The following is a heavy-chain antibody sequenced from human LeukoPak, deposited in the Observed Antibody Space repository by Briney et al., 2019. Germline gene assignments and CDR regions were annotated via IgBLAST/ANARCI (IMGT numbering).Heavy chain of an antibody. D-gene: IGHD2-21*02. CDR1: GGTFSSYA. CDR3: ARDHYHKVHSVMVTAPDY. V-gene: IGHV1-69*01. J-gene: IGHJ4*02. Sequence: SVKVSCKASGGTFSSYAISWVRQAPGQGLEWMGGIIPIFGTANYAQKFQGRVTITADESTSTAYMELSSLRSEDTAVYYCARDHYHKVHSVMVTAPDYWGQGTLVIVSS. CDR2: IIPIFGTA.